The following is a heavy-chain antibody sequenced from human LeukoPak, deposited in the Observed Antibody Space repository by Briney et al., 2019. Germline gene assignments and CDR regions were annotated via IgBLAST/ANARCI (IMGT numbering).Heavy chain of an antibody. D-gene: IGHD3-10*01. CDR1: GGTFSSYA. CDR3: ARDGEDYYHGSGKENYFDY. V-gene: IGHV1-69*05. CDR2: IIPIFGTA. J-gene: IGHJ4*02. Sequence: SVKVSCKASGGTFSSYAISWVRQAPGQGLEWMGGIIPIFGTANYAQKFQGRVTITTDESTSTAYMELSSLRSEDTAVYYCARDGEDYYHGSGKENYFDYWGQGTLVTVSS.